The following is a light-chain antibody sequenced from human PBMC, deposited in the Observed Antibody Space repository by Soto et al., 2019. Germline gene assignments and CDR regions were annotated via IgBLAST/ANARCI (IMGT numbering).Light chain of an antibody. V-gene: IGKV1-39*01. J-gene: IGKJ2*01. Sequence: DIQMTQSPSSLSAYVGDRVTITCRASQSISTFLNWYQQKPGKAPKILIYAASSLQSGVPSRFSGSGSGTDFTLTISSLESEDFAVYYCQQYTNWPFTFGQGTKLEIK. CDR2: AAS. CDR1: QSISTF. CDR3: QQYTNWPFT.